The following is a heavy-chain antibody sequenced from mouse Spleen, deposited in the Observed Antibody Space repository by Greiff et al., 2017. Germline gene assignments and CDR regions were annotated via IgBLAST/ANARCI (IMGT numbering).Heavy chain of an antibody. CDR1: GFSLTSYG. D-gene: IGHD2-1*01. Sequence: QVHVKQSGPGLVQPSQSLSITCTVSGFSLTSYGVHWVRQSPGKGLEWLGVIWSGGSTDYNAAFISRLSISKDNSKSQVFFKMNSLQADDTAIYYCASIEGNYRYFDVWGAGTTVTVSS. CDR2: IWSGGST. V-gene: IGHV2-2*01. CDR3: ASIEGNYRYFDV. J-gene: IGHJ1*01.